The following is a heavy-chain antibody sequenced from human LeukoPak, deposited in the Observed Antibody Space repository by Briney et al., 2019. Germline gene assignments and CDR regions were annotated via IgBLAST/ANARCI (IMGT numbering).Heavy chain of an antibody. J-gene: IGHJ4*02. CDR1: GFTFSSYA. Sequence: GGSLRLSCAASGFTFSSYAMSWVRQAPGKGLEWVSVISGSGGSTYYVDSVKGRFTISRDNSKNTLYLQMNSLRAEDTAVYYCAKQLGYCSDGSCYFPYWGQGTLVTVSS. D-gene: IGHD2-15*01. CDR2: ISGSGGST. V-gene: IGHV3-23*01. CDR3: AKQLGYCSDGSCYFPY.